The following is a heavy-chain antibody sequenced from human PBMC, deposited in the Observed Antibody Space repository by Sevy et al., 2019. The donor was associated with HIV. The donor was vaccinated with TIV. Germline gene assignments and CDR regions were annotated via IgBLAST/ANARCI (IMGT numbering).Heavy chain of an antibody. CDR2: ISGSGGST. CDR3: AKQQWLEDAFDI. Sequence: GGSRRLSCAASGFTFSSYAMSWVRQAPGKGLEWVSAISGSGGSTYYADSVKGRFTISRDNSKNTLYLQMNSLRAEDTAVYYCAKQQWLEDAFDIWGQGTMVTVSS. CDR1: GFTFSSYA. J-gene: IGHJ3*02. D-gene: IGHD6-19*01. V-gene: IGHV3-23*01.